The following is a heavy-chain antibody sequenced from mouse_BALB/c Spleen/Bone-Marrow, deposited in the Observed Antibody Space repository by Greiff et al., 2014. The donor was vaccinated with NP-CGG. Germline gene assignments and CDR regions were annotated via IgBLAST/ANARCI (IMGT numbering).Heavy chain of an antibody. CDR3: AAYYYGTYGFAY. Sequence: VQLQQSGAELVKPGASVKLSCTASGFNIEDTYMHWVKQRPEQGLEWIGRIDPANCNTKYDPKFQGKATITADTSSNTAYLQLSSLTSEDTAVYYCAAYYYGTYGFAYWGQGTLVTVSA. CDR2: IDPANCNT. J-gene: IGHJ3*01. D-gene: IGHD1-1*01. V-gene: IGHV14-3*02. CDR1: GFNIEDTY.